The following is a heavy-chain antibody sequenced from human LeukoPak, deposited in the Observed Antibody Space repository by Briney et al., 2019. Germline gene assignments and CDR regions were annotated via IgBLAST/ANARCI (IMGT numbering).Heavy chain of an antibody. Sequence: PGGSLRLSCAASGFTVSSNYMSWVRQAPGKGLEWVSSISSSSSYIYYADSVKGRFTISRDNAKNSLYLQMNSLRAEDTAVYYCARGGPRGYSYGYPDYWGQGTLVTVSS. CDR2: ISSSSSYI. D-gene: IGHD5-18*01. CDR3: ARGGPRGYSYGYPDY. J-gene: IGHJ4*02. V-gene: IGHV3-21*01. CDR1: GFTVSSNY.